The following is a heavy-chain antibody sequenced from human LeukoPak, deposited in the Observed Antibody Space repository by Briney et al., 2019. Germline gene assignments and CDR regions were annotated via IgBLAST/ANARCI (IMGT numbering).Heavy chain of an antibody. D-gene: IGHD3-22*01. V-gene: IGHV3-13*01. CDR3: ASATRGGYYDH. J-gene: IGHJ5*02. Sequence: PGGSLRLSCAASGFSFSSYDFHWVRQRKGESPEWVSAIGTAGDTYYPGSVKGRFTISRENAKNSLYPQMNILEVGDTAVYYCASATRGGYYDHWGQGTLVSVSS. CDR2: IGTAGDT. CDR1: GFSFSSYD.